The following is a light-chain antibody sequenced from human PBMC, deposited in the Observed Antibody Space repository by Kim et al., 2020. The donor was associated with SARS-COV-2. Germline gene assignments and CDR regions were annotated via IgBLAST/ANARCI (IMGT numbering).Light chain of an antibody. CDR2: DAS. CDR1: EVISDK. V-gene: IGKV3-11*01. J-gene: IGKJ3*01. Sequence: SPGERATLSCRASEVISDKLAWYQHKLGQAPRLLISDASNRATGIPARFSGSGSGTDFTLTISSLDPDDFAVYYCQQRSAWPITFGPGTKVDIK. CDR3: QQRSAWPIT.